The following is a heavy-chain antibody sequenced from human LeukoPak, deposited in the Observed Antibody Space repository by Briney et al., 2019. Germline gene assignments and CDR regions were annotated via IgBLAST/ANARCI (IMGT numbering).Heavy chain of an antibody. CDR1: GFTVSSNF. Sequence: PGGSLRLSCAASGFTVSSNFMSWVRQAPGKGLEWVSVIYSGGSTFFADSVKGRFTISRDSSKNTVYLQMNTLRVEDTAVYYCARDKDWAFDYWGQGTLVTVSS. CDR3: ARDKDWAFDY. CDR2: IYSGGST. V-gene: IGHV3-66*01. J-gene: IGHJ4*02. D-gene: IGHD3/OR15-3a*01.